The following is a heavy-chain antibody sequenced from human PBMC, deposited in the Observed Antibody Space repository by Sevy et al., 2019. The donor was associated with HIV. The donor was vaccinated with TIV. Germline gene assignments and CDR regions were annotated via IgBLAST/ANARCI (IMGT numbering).Heavy chain of an antibody. CDR1: GFTFSSYS. J-gene: IGHJ4*02. Sequence: GGSLRLSCAASGFTFSSYSMNWVRQAPGKGLEWVSSISSSSSYIYYADSVKGRFTISRDNAKNSLYLQMNSLRAEDTAGYSWARDWYYYDSSVSDYWGQGTLVTVSS. CDR2: ISSSSSYI. D-gene: IGHD3-22*01. V-gene: IGHV3-21*01. CDR3: ARDWYYYDSSVSDY.